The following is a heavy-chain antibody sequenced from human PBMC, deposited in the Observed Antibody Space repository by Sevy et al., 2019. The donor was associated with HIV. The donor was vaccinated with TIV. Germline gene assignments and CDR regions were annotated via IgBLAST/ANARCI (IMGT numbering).Heavy chain of an antibody. CDR2: INHSGST. D-gene: IGHD3-16*01. J-gene: IGHJ6*02. CDR3: ARASIMITSGGVIFGYYGMDV. CDR1: GGSFSGYY. Sequence: SETLSLTCAVYGGSFSGYYWSWIRQPPGKGLEWTGEINHSGSTNYNPSLKSRVTISVDTSKNQFSLKLGSVTAADTAVYYCARASIMITSGGVIFGYYGMDVWGQGTTVTVSS. V-gene: IGHV4-34*01.